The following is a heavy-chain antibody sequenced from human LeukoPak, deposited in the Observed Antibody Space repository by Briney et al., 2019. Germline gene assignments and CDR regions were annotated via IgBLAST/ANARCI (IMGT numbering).Heavy chain of an antibody. Sequence: GRSLRLSCAASGFTFSSYAMHWVRQAPGKGLEWVAVISYDGSNKYYADSAKGRFTISRDNSKNTLYLQMNSLRAEDTAVYYCARDRYDSSGYLYYFDYWGQGTLVTVSS. CDR1: GFTFSSYA. CDR2: ISYDGSNK. V-gene: IGHV3-30-3*01. CDR3: ARDRYDSSGYLYYFDY. J-gene: IGHJ4*02. D-gene: IGHD3-22*01.